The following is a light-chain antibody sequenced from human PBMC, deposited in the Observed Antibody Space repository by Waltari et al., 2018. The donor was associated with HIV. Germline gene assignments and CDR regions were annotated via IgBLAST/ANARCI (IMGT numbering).Light chain of an antibody. CDR2: KTS. CDR3: HQYKGSA. V-gene: IGKV1-5*03. Sequence: DIQMTQSPSTLSASVGDRVTITCRASQSTNKWLAWYQHKPGQAPKLLIYKTSRLDSGVPSRFSGSGSGTEVTLTISGLQPDDVATYYCHQYKGSAFGQGTKLEI. CDR1: QSTNKW. J-gene: IGKJ2*01.